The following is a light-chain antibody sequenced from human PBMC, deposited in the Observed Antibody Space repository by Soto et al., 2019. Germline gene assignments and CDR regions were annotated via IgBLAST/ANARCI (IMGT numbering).Light chain of an antibody. CDR3: LQHNIWPRT. V-gene: IGKV1-17*01. CDR1: QGIRND. J-gene: IGKJ1*01. Sequence: HISLSPGSLSAFVGDRVSITSRASQGIRNDLAWYQQKPGKAPQSMIYAASSLHSGVPSRFSGSASGTEFTLTISSLKPEDVATYYCLQHNIWPRTLGQGTKVDI. CDR2: AAS.